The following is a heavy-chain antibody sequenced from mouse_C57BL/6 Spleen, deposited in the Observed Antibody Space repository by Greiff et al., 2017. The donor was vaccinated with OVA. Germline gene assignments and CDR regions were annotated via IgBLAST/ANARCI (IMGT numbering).Heavy chain of an antibody. V-gene: IGHV1-82*01. CDR1: GYAFSSSW. D-gene: IGHD4-1*01. Sequence: QVQLQQSGPELVKPGASVKISCKASGYAFSSSWMNWVKQRPGKGLEWIGRIYPGDGDTNYNGKFKGKATLTADKSSSTAYMQLSSLTAEDSAVYFCARKDWADYWGQGTTLTVSS. CDR2: IYPGDGDT. CDR3: ARKDWADY. J-gene: IGHJ2*01.